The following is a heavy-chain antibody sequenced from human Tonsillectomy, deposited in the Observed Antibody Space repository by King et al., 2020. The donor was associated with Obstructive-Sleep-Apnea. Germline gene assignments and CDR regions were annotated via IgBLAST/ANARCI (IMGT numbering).Heavy chain of an antibody. J-gene: IGHJ5*02. CDR3: AADVIDWNGGWFDP. Sequence: QLVESGPEVKKPGTSVKVSCKASGFTFTSSAVQWVRQALGQRLEWIGWIGVGSGNTNYAQKFQERVTITRDMSTSTAYMEMSSLRSEDTAVYYCAADVIDWNGGWFDPWGQGTLVTVSS. CDR2: IGVGSGNT. D-gene: IGHD1-1*01. CDR1: GFTFTSSA. V-gene: IGHV1-58*01.